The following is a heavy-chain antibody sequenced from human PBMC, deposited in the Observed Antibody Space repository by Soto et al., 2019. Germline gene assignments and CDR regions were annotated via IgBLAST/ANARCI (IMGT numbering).Heavy chain of an antibody. V-gene: IGHV5-51*01. Sequence: PGESLKISCKGSGYSFTSYWIGWVRPMPGKGLEWMGIIYPGDSDTRYSPSFQGQVTISADKSISTAYLQWSSLKASDTAMYYCAWALVRGKKYYGMYGWGKGTTVTVAS. CDR1: GYSFTSYW. CDR3: AWALVRGKKYYGMYG. D-gene: IGHD3-10*01. CDR2: IYPGDSDT. J-gene: IGHJ6*04.